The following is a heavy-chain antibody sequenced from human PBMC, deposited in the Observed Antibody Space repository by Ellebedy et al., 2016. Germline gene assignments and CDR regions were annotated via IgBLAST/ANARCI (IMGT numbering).Heavy chain of an antibody. D-gene: IGHD2-15*01. V-gene: IGHV3-30*03. CDR3: ARDLVVVALDY. CDR1: GFTFSSYG. Sequence: GGSLRLXXAASGFTFSSYGMHWVRQAPGKGLEWVAVISYDGSNKYYADSVKGRFTISRDNSKNTLYLQMNSLRAEDTAVYYCARDLVVVALDYWGQGTLVTVSS. J-gene: IGHJ4*02. CDR2: ISYDGSNK.